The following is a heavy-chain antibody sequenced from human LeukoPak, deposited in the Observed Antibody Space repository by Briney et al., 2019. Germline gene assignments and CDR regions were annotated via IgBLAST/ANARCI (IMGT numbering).Heavy chain of an antibody. CDR3: AIRTAGSYFDY. Sequence: GGSLRLSCAASGVTFSSYAMSWVRQAPVKGQELVSGFSSSGGSTYYADSVKGRFTISRDNSKNTLYLQMNSLRAEDTAVYYCAIRTAGSYFDYWGQGTPVTVSS. J-gene: IGHJ4*02. D-gene: IGHD1-26*01. CDR1: GVTFSSYA. V-gene: IGHV3-23*01. CDR2: FSSSGGST.